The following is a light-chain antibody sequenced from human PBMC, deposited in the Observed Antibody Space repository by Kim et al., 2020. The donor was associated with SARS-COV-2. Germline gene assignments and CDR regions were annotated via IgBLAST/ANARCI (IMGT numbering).Light chain of an antibody. Sequence: GQSVTLSCTGTRSDVGSYNLVSWYQQPPGTAPKLMIYEVSNRPSGVPDRFSGSKSGNTASLTISGLQAEDEADYYCSSYTSSSTYVFGTGTTVTVL. J-gene: IGLJ1*01. CDR1: RSDVGSYNL. V-gene: IGLV2-18*02. CDR2: EVS. CDR3: SSYTSSSTYV.